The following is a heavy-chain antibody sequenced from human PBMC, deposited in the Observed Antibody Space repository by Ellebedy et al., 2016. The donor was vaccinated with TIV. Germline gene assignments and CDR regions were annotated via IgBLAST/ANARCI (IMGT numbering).Heavy chain of an antibody. J-gene: IGHJ3*02. CDR3: AREGWRFLETDAFDI. CDR1: GFTFSSYS. D-gene: IGHD3-3*01. V-gene: IGHV3-21*01. Sequence: GGSLRLXCAASGFTFSSYSMNWVRQAPGKGLEWVSSISSSSSYIYYADSVKGRFTISRDNAKNSLYLQMNSLRAEDTAVYYCAREGWRFLETDAFDIWGQGTMVTVSS. CDR2: ISSSSSYI.